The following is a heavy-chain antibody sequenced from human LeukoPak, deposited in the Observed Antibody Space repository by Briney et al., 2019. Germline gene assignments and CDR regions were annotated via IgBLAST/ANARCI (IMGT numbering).Heavy chain of an antibody. Sequence: SGGSLRLSCAASGFTFSSYGMHWVRQAPGKGLEWVAFIRYDGSNKYYADSVKGRFTISRDNSKNTLYLQMNSLRAEDTAVYYCAKDLTVTTRGVLDPWGQGTLVTVSS. CDR3: AKDLTVTTRGVLDP. CDR1: GFTFSSYG. D-gene: IGHD4-17*01. V-gene: IGHV3-30*02. CDR2: IRYDGSNK. J-gene: IGHJ5*02.